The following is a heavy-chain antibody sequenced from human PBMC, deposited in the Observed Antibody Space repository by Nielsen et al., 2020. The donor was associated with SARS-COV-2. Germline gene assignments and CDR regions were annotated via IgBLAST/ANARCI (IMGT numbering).Heavy chain of an antibody. CDR3: VKDGAYYGVRGVVHFGY. CDR2: ISYDGSDQ. Sequence: GESLKISCAASGFTFSRFGMHWVRQTPGKGLEWVAYISYDGSDQYYEDSLKDRFTISRDNSKNILYLQMNNLRAEDTAVYYCVKDGAYYGVRGVVHFGYGGRGTVVTVSS. V-gene: IGHV3-30*18. D-gene: IGHD3-10*01. CDR1: GFTFSRFG. J-gene: IGHJ4*02.